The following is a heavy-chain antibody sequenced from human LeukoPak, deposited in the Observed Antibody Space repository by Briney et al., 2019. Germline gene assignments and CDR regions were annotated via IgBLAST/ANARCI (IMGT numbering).Heavy chain of an antibody. J-gene: IGHJ4*02. CDR1: GGSISSYY. CDR3: ARLVRVRGYSGYDQIDY. D-gene: IGHD5-12*01. CDR2: XYSSGST. V-gene: IGHV4-59*08. Sequence: SETLSLTCTVSGGSISSYYWSXXRQPPGKGLEWXGYXYSSGSTNYNPSLKSRVTISVDTSKNQFSLKLSSVTAADTAVYYCARLVRVRGYSGYDQIDYWGQGTLVTVSS.